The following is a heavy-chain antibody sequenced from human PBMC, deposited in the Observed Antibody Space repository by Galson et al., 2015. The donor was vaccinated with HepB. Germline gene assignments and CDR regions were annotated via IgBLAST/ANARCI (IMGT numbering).Heavy chain of an antibody. J-gene: IGHJ6*02. Sequence: SVKVSCKASGGTFSSYAISWVRQAPGQGLEWMGGIIPIFGTANYAQKFQGRVTITADESTSTAYMELSSLRSEDTAVYYCARSNYDILTGYYIPWGMDVWGQGTTVTVSS. CDR1: GGTFSSYA. D-gene: IGHD3-9*01. CDR2: IIPIFGTA. V-gene: IGHV1-69*13. CDR3: ARSNYDILTGYYIPWGMDV.